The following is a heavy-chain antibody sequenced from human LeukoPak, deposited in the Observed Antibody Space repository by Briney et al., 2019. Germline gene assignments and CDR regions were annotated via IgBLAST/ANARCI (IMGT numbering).Heavy chain of an antibody. Sequence: PGGSLRLSCAASGFTFDDYAMHWVRQAPGKGLEWVSGISWNSGSIGYADSVKGRFTISRDNAKNSLYLQMNSLRAEDTALYYCAKDMAYTSGSPGFDYWGQGTLVTVSS. V-gene: IGHV3-9*01. J-gene: IGHJ4*02. CDR3: AKDMAYTSGSPGFDY. CDR2: ISWNSGSI. D-gene: IGHD6-19*01. CDR1: GFTFDDYA.